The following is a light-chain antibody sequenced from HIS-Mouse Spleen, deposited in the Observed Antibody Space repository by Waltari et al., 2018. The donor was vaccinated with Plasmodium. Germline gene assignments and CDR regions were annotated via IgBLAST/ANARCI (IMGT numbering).Light chain of an antibody. J-gene: IGKJ2*01. CDR2: AAS. CDR3: QQSYSTPYT. V-gene: IGKV1-39*01. CDR1: QSISSY. Sequence: DIQMTQSPSSLSASVGDRVTITCRASQSISSYLNWYQEKPGKAPKLLIYAASSLQSGVPSRFSGRGSGTDFTLTISSRQPEDFATYYCQQSYSTPYTFGQGTKLEIK.